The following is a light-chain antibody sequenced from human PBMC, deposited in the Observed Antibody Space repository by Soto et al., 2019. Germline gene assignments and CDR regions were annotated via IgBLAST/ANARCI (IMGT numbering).Light chain of an antibody. CDR2: TAS. CDR1: QSFDSN. Sequence: EIVLTQSPSTLSVSLGERATLSCRASQSFDSNLAWYQQKPGQAPRLLIYTASTRATGVPARFRGSGSGTEFKLTITSMQPEDFEVYYCQPYNDWRSTHTFGQGTKLEMK. V-gene: IGKV3-15*01. J-gene: IGKJ2*01. CDR3: QPYNDWRSTHT.